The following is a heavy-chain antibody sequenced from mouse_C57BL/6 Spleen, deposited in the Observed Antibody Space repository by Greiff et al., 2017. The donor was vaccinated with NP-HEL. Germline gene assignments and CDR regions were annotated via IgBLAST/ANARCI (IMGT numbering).Heavy chain of an antibody. CDR3: ARYDTSYAMDY. CDR2: IYPGSGNT. Sequence: VQLQQSGAELVRPGASVKLSCKASGYTFTDYYINWVKQRPGQGLEWIARIYPGSGNTYYNEKFKGKATLTAEKSSSTAYMQLSSLTSEDSAVYFCARYDTSYAMDYWGQGTSVTVSS. V-gene: IGHV1-76*01. D-gene: IGHD2-12*01. CDR1: GYTFTDYY. J-gene: IGHJ4*01.